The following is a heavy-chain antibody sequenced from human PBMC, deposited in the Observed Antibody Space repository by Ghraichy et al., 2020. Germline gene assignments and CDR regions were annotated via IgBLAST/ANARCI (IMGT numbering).Heavy chain of an antibody. V-gene: IGHV3-15*07. D-gene: IGHD3-3*01. J-gene: IGHJ4*02. CDR3: STDRHSDFSSGYPDY. CDR2: IKSKNDGATT. Sequence: LEWVGRIKSKNDGATTDYAAPVKERFTISRDDSQFTLYLQMNSLKTEETAVYYCSTDRHSDFSSGYPDYWGQVALVTVSS.